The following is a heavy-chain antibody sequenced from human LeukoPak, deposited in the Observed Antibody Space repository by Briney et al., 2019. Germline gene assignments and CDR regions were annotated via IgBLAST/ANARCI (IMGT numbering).Heavy chain of an antibody. D-gene: IGHD6-13*01. CDR3: ARLRARIAAAGTKGWFDL. J-gene: IGHJ5*02. CDR2: IYYSGST. CDR1: GGSISSSSYY. Sequence: PSETLSLTCTVSGGSISSSSYYWGWIRQPPGKGLEWIGRIYYSGSTYYNPSLKSRVTISVDTSKNQFSLKLSSVSAADTAVYYCARLRARIAAAGTKGWFDLWGQGTLVTVSS. V-gene: IGHV4-39*01.